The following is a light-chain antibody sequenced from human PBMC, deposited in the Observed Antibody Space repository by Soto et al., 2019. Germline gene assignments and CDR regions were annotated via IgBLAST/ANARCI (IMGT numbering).Light chain of an antibody. CDR2: WAS. CDR1: QSVLYSSHNKNY. CDR3: QQYYSTPVT. V-gene: IGKV4-1*01. Sequence: DIVMTQSPDSLAVSLGERATINCKSSQSVLYSSHNKNYLAWYQQKPGQPPKLLIYWASTRESGVPDRFSGSGSGTDFTLTISSLQAEDVEVYYCQQYYSTPVTFGPGTKVDIK. J-gene: IGKJ3*01.